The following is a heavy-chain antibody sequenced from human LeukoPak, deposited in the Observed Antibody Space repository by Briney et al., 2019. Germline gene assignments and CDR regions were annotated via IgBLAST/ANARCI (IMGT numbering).Heavy chain of an antibody. V-gene: IGHV3-23*01. D-gene: IGHD3-3*01. J-gene: IGHJ4*02. CDR1: GFTSSSYA. Sequence: GGSLRLSCAASGFTSSSYAMSWVRQAPGKGLEGVSAISGSGGSTYYADSVKGRFPISRDNSKNTLYLQMNSLRAEDTDVYYCAKGVIFWSGTYYFDYWGQGTLVTVSS. CDR3: AKGVIFWSGTYYFDY. CDR2: ISGSGGST.